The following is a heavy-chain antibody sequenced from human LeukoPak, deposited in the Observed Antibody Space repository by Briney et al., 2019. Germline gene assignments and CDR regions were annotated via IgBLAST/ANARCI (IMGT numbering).Heavy chain of an antibody. CDR3: ARDSGLLIAAAGTPYWYFDL. V-gene: IGHV1-2*04. CDR1: GYTFTGYY. CDR2: INPNSGGT. Sequence: ASVKVSCKASGYTFTGYYMHWVRQAPGQGLEWMGWINPNSGGTNYAQKFQGWVTMTRDTSISTAYMELSRLRSDDTAVYYCARDSGLLIAAAGTPYWYFDLWGRGTLVTVSS. D-gene: IGHD6-13*01. J-gene: IGHJ2*01.